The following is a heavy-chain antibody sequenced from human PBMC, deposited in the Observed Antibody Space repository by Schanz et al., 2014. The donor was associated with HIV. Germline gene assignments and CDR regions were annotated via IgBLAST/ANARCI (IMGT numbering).Heavy chain of an antibody. D-gene: IGHD6-13*01. J-gene: IGHJ4*02. CDR3: ARPPAAAGPFDY. V-gene: IGHV4-39*01. Sequence: QLQLQESGPGLVKPSETLSLTCTVSGGSISSSSYYWGWIRQPPGKGLEWIGSIHYSGSTYYNPSLTTRVPIPVATSKNQFSRKRASVTAADTAVYYCARPPAAAGPFDYWGQGTLVTVSS. CDR2: IHYSGST. CDR1: GGSISSSSYY.